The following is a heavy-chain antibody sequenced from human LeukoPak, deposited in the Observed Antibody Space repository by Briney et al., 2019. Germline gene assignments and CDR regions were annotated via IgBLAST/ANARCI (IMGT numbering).Heavy chain of an antibody. CDR2: INHSGST. D-gene: IGHD3/OR15-3a*01. J-gene: IGHJ4*02. CDR1: GGSFSGYN. V-gene: IGHV4-34*01. CDR3: AREPLWTGDRRAGFDY. Sequence: PSETLSLTCAVYGGSFSGYNWGWIRQPPGKGLEWIWEINHSGSTNYNPSPKSGATISLDMSKNQFSLKLSSVTAADTAVYYCAREPLWTGDRRAGFDYWGQGTLVTVSS.